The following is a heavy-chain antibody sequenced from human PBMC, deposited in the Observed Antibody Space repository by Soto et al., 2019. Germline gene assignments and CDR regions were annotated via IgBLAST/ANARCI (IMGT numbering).Heavy chain of an antibody. Sequence: QVQLVESGGGGVQPGRSLRLSCAASGFTFSKYDMHSVRQAPGKGLERVAVVSEDGSNTDYADCVKGRFTISRDNSKNTLFLQMSSLRAEDTAVYFCARGVGGTVLMVYSIDDYGMDVWGQGTTVTVSS. CDR2: VSEDGSNT. D-gene: IGHD2-8*01. CDR3: ARGVGGTVLMVYSIDDYGMDV. J-gene: IGHJ6*02. CDR1: GFTFSKYD. V-gene: IGHV3-30-3*01.